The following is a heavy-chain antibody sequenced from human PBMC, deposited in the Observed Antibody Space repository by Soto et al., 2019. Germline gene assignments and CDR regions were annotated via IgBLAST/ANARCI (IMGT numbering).Heavy chain of an antibody. CDR1: GFTFTSSA. Sequence: SLKVSCKASGFTFTSSAVHWVRQARGQRLEWIGWIVVGSGNTNYAQKFQERVTITRDMSTSTAYMELSSLRSEDTAVYYCAAKGTRTMIAVWGQGTLVTVSS. D-gene: IGHD3-22*01. J-gene: IGHJ4*02. V-gene: IGHV1-58*01. CDR2: IVVGSGNT. CDR3: AAKGTRTMIAV.